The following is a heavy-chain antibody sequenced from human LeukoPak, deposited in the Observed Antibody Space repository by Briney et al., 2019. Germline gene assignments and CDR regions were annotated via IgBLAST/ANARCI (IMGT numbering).Heavy chain of an antibody. CDR2: IYYSGST. CDR3: ARAQGGYYYGSGSYYTVDWFDP. V-gene: IGHV4-59*12. D-gene: IGHD3-10*01. J-gene: IGHJ5*02. CDR1: GGSMSSYH. Sequence: PSETLSLTCAVSGGSMSSYHWNWIRQPPGKGLEWIAYIYYSGSTNYNPSLKSRVTISVDTSKNQFSLKLSSVTAADTAVYYCARAQGGYYYGSGSYYTVDWFDPWGQGTLVTVSS.